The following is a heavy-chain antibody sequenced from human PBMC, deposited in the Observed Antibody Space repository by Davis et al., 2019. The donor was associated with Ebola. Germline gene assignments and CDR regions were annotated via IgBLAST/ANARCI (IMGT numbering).Heavy chain of an antibody. CDR2: ITHSGGT. J-gene: IGHJ5*02. Sequence: SETLSLTCAVYGGSLSGYYWSWIRQPPGKGLEWIGEITHSGGTNYNPSLKSRVIISVDTSKNQFSLKLRSVTAADTAVYYCARWVIVGATNGWFAPWGQGTQVTVSS. D-gene: IGHD1-26*01. CDR3: ARWVIVGATNGWFAP. CDR1: GGSLSGYY. V-gene: IGHV4-34*01.